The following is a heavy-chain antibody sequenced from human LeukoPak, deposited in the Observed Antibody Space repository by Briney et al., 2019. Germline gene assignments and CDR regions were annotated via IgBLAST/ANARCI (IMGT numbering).Heavy chain of an antibody. J-gene: IGHJ5*02. Sequence: SETLSLTCTVSGGSISSSSYYWGWIRQPPGKGLEWIGSIYYSGSTYYNPSLKSRVTISVDTSKNQFSLKLSSVTAADTAVYYCARNEGGYQRNPNWFDPWGQGTLVTVSS. CDR1: GGSISSSSYY. CDR2: IYYSGST. D-gene: IGHD2-2*01. CDR3: ARNEGGYQRNPNWFDP. V-gene: IGHV4-39*01.